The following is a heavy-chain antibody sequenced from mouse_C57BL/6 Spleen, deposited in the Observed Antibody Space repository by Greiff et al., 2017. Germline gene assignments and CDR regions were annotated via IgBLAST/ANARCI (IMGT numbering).Heavy chain of an antibody. V-gene: IGHV3-6*01. J-gene: IGHJ2*01. CDR2: ISYDGSN. CDR1: GYSITSGYY. CDR3: ARESYDGYYNY. Sequence: EVQLQESGPGLVKPSQSLSLTCSVTGYSITSGYYWNWIRQFPGNKLEWMGYISYDGSNNYNPSRKNRISITRDPAKNQFFLKLNSVTTEDTATYYCARESYDGYYNYWGQGTTRTVSS. D-gene: IGHD2-3*01.